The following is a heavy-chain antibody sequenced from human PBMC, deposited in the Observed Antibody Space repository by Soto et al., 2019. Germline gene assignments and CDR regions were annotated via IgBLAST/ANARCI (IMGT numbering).Heavy chain of an antibody. V-gene: IGHV3-48*03. J-gene: IGHJ4*02. Sequence: GGSLRLSCAASGFTFSSYEMNWVRQAPGKGLEWVSYISGSGSSIYYADSVKGRFTISRDNAKNSLYLQMNSLRAEDTAVYYCARGGLTYYYDSSGYTPGFFDYWGQGTLVTVSS. D-gene: IGHD3-22*01. CDR2: ISGSGSSI. CDR1: GFTFSSYE. CDR3: ARGGLTYYYDSSGYTPGFFDY.